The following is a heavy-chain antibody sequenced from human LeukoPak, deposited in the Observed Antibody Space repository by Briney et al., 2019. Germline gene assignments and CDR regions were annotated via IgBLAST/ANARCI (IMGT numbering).Heavy chain of an antibody. CDR1: GGSITSSTYS. CDR2: FFYTGDT. J-gene: IGHJ4*02. D-gene: IGHD2-15*01. V-gene: IGHV4-39*02. Sequence: SETLSLTCSVSGGSITSSTYSWGWIRQPPGKGLEGIGSFFYTGDTYYGPSLKSRVTISVDSSKNHFSLNLTSLTAADTAVYYCARLLPYCSEGICYFWEYFDSWGQGTLVTVSS. CDR3: ARLLPYCSEGICYFWEYFDS.